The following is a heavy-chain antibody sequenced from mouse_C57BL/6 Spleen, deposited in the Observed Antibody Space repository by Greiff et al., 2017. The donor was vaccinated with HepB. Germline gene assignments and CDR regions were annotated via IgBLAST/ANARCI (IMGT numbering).Heavy chain of an antibody. CDR2: IYPRSGNT. CDR1: GYTFTSYG. CDR3: AREGHYYGSSYEAY. V-gene: IGHV1-81*01. J-gene: IGHJ3*01. D-gene: IGHD1-1*01. Sequence: VQLQQSGAELARPGASVKLSCKASGYTFTSYGISWVKQRTGQGLEWIGEIYPRSGNTYYNEKFKGKATLTADKSSSTAYMELRSLTSEDSAVYFCAREGHYYGSSYEAYWGQGTLVSVSA.